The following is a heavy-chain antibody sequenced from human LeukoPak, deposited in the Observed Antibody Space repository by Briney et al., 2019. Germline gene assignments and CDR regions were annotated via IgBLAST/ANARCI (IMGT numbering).Heavy chain of an antibody. D-gene: IGHD6-19*01. CDR3: ARVAGWHWFDP. CDR1: GFTFSDYY. J-gene: IGHJ5*02. V-gene: IGHV3-11*01. CDR2: IRPSGDNT. Sequence: GGSLRLSCAASGFTFSDYYMTWIRQAPGRGLEWVSSIRPSGDNTYYGDSVKGRFTISRDNSKNTVYLQMNNMRVDDTAVYYCARVAGWHWFDPWGQGTLVTVSS.